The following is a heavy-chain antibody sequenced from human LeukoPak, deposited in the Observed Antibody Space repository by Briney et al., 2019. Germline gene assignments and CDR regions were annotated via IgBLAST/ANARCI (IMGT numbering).Heavy chain of an antibody. J-gene: IGHJ1*01. CDR3: ARGLPPEYFQH. CDR2: IYYSGST. V-gene: IGHV4-59*12. Sequence: SETLSLTCTVSGGSISSYYWSWIRQPPGKGLEWIGYIYYSGSTSYNPSLKSRVTISVDTSKNQFSLRLSSVTAADTAVYYCARGLPPEYFQHWGQGTLVTVSS. CDR1: GGSISSYY.